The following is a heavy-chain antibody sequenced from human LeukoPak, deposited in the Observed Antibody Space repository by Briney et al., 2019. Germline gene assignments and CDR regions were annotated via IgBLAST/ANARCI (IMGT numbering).Heavy chain of an antibody. D-gene: IGHD3-10*01. CDR2: IYYSGST. V-gene: IGHV4-59*08. Sequence: SETLSLTCTVSGGSISSYYWSWIRQPPGKGLEWIGYIYYSGSTNYNPSLKSRVTISVDTSKNQFSLKLSSVTAADTAVYYCARLKRSLWFGELPDWGQGTLVTVSS. CDR1: GGSISSYY. J-gene: IGHJ4*02. CDR3: ARLKRSLWFGELPD.